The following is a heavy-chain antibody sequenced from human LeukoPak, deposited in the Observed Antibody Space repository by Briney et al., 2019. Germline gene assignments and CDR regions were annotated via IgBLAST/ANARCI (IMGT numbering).Heavy chain of an antibody. V-gene: IGHV1-8*01. Sequence: ASVKVSCKASGYTFTSYDINWVRQATGQGLEWMGWMNPNSGNTGYAQKFQGRVTMTRNTSISTAYMELSSLRSEDTAVYYCARGSRYDFWSGLFYYYYYMDVWGKGTTVTVSS. CDR1: GYTFTSYD. J-gene: IGHJ6*03. D-gene: IGHD3-3*01. CDR3: ARGSRYDFWSGLFYYYYYMDV. CDR2: MNPNSGNT.